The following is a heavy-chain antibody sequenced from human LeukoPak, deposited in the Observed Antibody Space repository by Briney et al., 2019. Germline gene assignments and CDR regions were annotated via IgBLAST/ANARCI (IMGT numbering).Heavy chain of an antibody. J-gene: IGHJ6*03. CDR1: GFTFSSYA. Sequence: GGSLRLSCAASGFTFSSYAMSWVRQAPGKGLEWVSAISGSGGSTYYADSVKGRFTISRDNSKNTLYLQMNSLRAEDTAVYYCAKDPLGNYYYYMDVWGKGATVIVSS. CDR3: AKDPLGNYYYYMDV. CDR2: ISGSGGST. V-gene: IGHV3-23*01.